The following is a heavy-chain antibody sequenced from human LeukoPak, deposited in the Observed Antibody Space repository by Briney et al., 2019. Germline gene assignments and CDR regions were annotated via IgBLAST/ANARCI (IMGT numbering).Heavy chain of an antibody. CDR3: AKDWRSTYYFDY. V-gene: IGHV3-23*01. CDR2: ISGSGGGT. CDR1: VFTFSSYA. Sequence: PGGSLSLSCCAWVFTFSSYAMSWVRQAPGKGLEWVSGISGSGGGTYYADAVKGRFTISRDNSKNTLYLQMNSLSAEDTAAYYCAKDWRSTYYFDYWGQGTLVTVSS. J-gene: IGHJ4*02.